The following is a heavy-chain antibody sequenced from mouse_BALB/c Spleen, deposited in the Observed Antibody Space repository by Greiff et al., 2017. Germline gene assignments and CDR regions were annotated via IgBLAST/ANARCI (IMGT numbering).Heavy chain of an antibody. D-gene: IGHD2-3*01. CDR1: GFDFSRYW. CDR2: INPDSSTI. J-gene: IGHJ3*01. CDR3: ARSSLYDGYYVRFFAY. V-gene: IGHV4-1*02. Sequence: EVKLLESGGGLVQPGGSLKLSCAASGFDFSRYWMSWVRQAPGKGLEWIGEINPDSSTINYTPSLKDKFIISRDNAKNTLYLQMSKVRSEDTALYYCARSSLYDGYYVRFFAYWGQGTLVTVSA.